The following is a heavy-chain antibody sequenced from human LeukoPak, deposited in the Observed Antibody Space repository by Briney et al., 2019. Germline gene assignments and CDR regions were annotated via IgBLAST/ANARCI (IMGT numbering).Heavy chain of an antibody. CDR1: GLTFSRFA. V-gene: IGHV3-23*01. CDR2: ISDSGDTT. D-gene: IGHD1-26*01. CDR3: TRSGSDGRWELADFDY. Sequence: PGGSLRLSCAASGLTFSRFAMSWVRQAPGKGLEWVSTISDSGDTTYYADSVKGRFTLSRDNSKNTLYLQMNSLRAEDTAVYYCTRSGSDGRWELADFDYWGQGTLVTVSS. J-gene: IGHJ4*02.